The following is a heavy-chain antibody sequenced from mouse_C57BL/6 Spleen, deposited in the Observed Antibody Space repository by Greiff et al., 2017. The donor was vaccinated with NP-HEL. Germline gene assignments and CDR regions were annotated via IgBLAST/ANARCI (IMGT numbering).Heavy chain of an antibody. J-gene: IGHJ2*01. V-gene: IGHV5-16*01. CDR1: GFTFSDYY. Sequence: EVNVVESEGGLVQPGSSMKLSCTASGFTFSDYYMAWVRQVPEKGLEWVANINYDGSSTYYLDSLKSRFIISRDNAKNILYLQMSSLKSEDTATYYCAREGTGFFDYWGQGTTLTVSS. CDR3: AREGTGFFDY. D-gene: IGHD4-1*01. CDR2: INYDGSST.